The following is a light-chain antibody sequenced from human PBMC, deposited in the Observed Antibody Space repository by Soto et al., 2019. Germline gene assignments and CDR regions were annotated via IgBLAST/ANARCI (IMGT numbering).Light chain of an antibody. V-gene: IGKV3-15*01. CDR2: GAS. J-gene: IGKJ2*01. CDR1: QSVSNN. CDR3: QQYNNWPPYT. Sequence: EVELTQSPATLSVSPGDRATLSCRASQSVSNNLAWYQQKPGQAPRLLIYGASTGAPGLPARFSASGSGTEFTLTISSLQSEDFAVCYCQQYNNWPPYTFGQGTRLEIK.